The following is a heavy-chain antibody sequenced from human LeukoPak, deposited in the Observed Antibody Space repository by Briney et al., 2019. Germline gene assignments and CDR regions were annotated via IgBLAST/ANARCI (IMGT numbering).Heavy chain of an antibody. Sequence: PSETLSLTCTVSGGSVTYTNYYWGWIRQPPGKGLQWIGVIYYNGKTYYNPSLKSRVTVAVDTSKNQFSLKLSSVTAADTAVYYWARFVVGQWLKTYWGQGALVTVSS. CDR3: ARFVVGQWLKTY. V-gene: IGHV4-39*01. J-gene: IGHJ4*02. CDR2: IYYNGKT. CDR1: GGSVTYTNYY. D-gene: IGHD6-19*01.